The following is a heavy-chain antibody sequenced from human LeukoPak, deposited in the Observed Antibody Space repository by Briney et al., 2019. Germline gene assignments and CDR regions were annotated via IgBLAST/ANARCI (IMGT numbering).Heavy chain of an antibody. V-gene: IGHV3-74*01. CDR3: KRDGGSRWYNWSAP. J-gene: IGHJ5*02. CDR2: INADGSTR. CDR1: GFSFSSYW. Sequence: GGSPRLSCAASGFSFSSYWMHWVRQAPGKGLVWVSRINADGSTRSYADSVKGRFTISRDDAKNILYLQMNSLRVEDTAVYYCKRDGGSRWYNWSAPGGKGSLVTVSS. D-gene: IGHD6-13*01.